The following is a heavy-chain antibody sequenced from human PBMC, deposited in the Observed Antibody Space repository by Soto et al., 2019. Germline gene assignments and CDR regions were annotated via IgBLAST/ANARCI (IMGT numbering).Heavy chain of an antibody. CDR2: IYYSGST. CDR1: GGSISSSSYY. V-gene: IGHV4-39*01. CDR3: ARCSKEQQRAAGYYYYYYMDG. Sequence: SETLSLTCTVSGGSISSSSYYWGWIRQPPGKGLEWIGSIYYSGSTYYNPSLKSRVTISVDTSKNHFSLKLSSVTAADTAVYYCARCSKEQQRAAGYYYYYYMDGWGKGTTVTVSS. J-gene: IGHJ6*03. D-gene: IGHD6-13*01.